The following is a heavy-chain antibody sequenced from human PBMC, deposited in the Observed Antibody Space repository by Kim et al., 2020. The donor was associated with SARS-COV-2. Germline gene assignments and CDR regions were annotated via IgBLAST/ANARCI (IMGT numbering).Heavy chain of an antibody. Sequence: VKGRFTISRDNSKNTLYLQMNSLRAEDTAVYYCAREGDYYDSSGYYRFDYWGQGTLVTVSS. V-gene: IGHV3-30*07. CDR3: AREGDYYDSSGYYRFDY. D-gene: IGHD3-22*01. J-gene: IGHJ4*02.